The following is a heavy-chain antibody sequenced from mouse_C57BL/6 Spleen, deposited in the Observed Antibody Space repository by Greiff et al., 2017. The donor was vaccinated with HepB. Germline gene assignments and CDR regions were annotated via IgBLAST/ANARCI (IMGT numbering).Heavy chain of an antibody. Sequence: EVKLQESGPELVKPGASVKISCKASGYSFTGYYMNWVKQSPEKSLEWIGEINPSTGGTTYNQKFKAKATLTVDKSSSTAYMQLKSLTSEDSAVYYCARWYYGSPVYFDYWGQGTTLTVSS. CDR3: ARWYYGSPVYFDY. CDR1: GYSFTGYY. J-gene: IGHJ2*01. CDR2: INPSTGGT. D-gene: IGHD1-1*01. V-gene: IGHV1-42*01.